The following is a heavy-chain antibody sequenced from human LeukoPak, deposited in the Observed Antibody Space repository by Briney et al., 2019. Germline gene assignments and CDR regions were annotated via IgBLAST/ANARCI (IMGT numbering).Heavy chain of an antibody. CDR3: ARGAGYDILTGYYKEDAFDI. CDR1: GYTFTGYY. D-gene: IGHD3-9*01. J-gene: IGHJ3*02. CDR2: INPNSGGT. V-gene: IGHV1-2*02. Sequence: GASVKVSCKASGYTFTGYYMHWVRQAPGQGLEWMGWINPNSGGTNYAQKFQGRVTMTRDTSISTAYMELSRLRSDDTAVYCCARGAGYDILTGYYKEDAFDIWGQGTMVTVSS.